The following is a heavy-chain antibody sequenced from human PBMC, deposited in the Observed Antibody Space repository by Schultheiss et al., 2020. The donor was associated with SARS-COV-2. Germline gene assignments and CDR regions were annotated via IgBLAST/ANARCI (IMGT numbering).Heavy chain of an antibody. Sequence: GGSLRLSCAASGLTFSSYAMHWVRQAPGKGLEWVAVISYDGINQYYPDSVKGRFTISRDNSKNMLYLQVNSLRPEDTAVYYCARDLLSYNWNYYFHYWGQGILVTVSS. CDR1: GLTFSSYA. J-gene: IGHJ4*02. D-gene: IGHD1-7*01. CDR2: ISYDGINQ. V-gene: IGHV3-30*01. CDR3: ARDLLSYNWNYYFHY.